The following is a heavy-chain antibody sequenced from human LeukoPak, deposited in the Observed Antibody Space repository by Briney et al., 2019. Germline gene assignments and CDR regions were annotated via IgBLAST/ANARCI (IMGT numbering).Heavy chain of an antibody. CDR1: GGSISSYY. D-gene: IGHD1-1*01. V-gene: IGHV4-59*01. Sequence: SETLSLTCTVSGGSISSYYWSWIRQPPGKGLEWIGYIYYSGSTNYNPSLKSRVTISVDTSKNQFSLKLSSVTAADTAVYYCARDPGRGLNWNRIPHYYFDYWGQGTLVTVSS. CDR3: ARDPGRGLNWNRIPHYYFDY. CDR2: IYYSGST. J-gene: IGHJ4*02.